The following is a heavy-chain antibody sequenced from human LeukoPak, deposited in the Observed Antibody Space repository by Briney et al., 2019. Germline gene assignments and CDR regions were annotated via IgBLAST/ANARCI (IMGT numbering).Heavy chain of an antibody. CDR3: ASEGAPGSGWYPGDAFDI. J-gene: IGHJ3*02. V-gene: IGHV1-69*05. CDR1: GGTFSSYA. D-gene: IGHD6-19*01. Sequence: SVKVSCKASGGTFSSYAISWVRQAPGQELEWMGGIIPIFGTANYAQKFQGRVTITTDESTSTAYMELSSLRSEDTAVYYCASEGAPGSGWYPGDAFDIWGQGTMVTVSS. CDR2: IIPIFGTA.